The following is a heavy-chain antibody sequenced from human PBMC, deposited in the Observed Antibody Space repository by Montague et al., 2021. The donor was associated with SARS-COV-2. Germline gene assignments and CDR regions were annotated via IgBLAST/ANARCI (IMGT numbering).Heavy chain of an antibody. Sequence: SETLSLTCAVYGGSFSDYYWSWIRQPPGPGMGWMGEINHRGTSKYNPSLKSRVPISLDTSKNQFTMYLSPVTAADTAVYYCARGRQHFNMIVVVMTGGEYYFDYWGQGTLVTVSS. V-gene: IGHV4-34*01. CDR2: INHRGTS. CDR1: GGSFSDYY. D-gene: IGHD3-22*01. CDR3: ARGRQHFNMIVVVMTGGEYYFDY. J-gene: IGHJ4*02.